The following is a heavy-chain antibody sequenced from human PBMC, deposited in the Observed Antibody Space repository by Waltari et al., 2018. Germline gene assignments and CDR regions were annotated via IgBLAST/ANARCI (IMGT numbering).Heavy chain of an antibody. CDR3: AREDSSSWYYYFDY. J-gene: IGHJ4*02. Sequence: QLQLQESGPGLVKPSETLSLTCTVSGGSLSSSRYYWGWICQPPGTGLEWIGSIYYSGSTYYNPSLKSRVTISVDTSKNQFSLKLSSVTAADTAVYYCAREDSSSWYYYFDYWGQGTLVTVSS. CDR1: GGSLSSSRYY. CDR2: IYYSGST. D-gene: IGHD6-13*01. V-gene: IGHV4-39*07.